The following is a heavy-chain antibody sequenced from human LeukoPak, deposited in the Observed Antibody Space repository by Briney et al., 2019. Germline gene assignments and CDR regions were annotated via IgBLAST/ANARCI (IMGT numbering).Heavy chain of an antibody. V-gene: IGHV3-23*01. CDR3: AKMGGPHIVVVVAATPRYYYGMDV. Sequence: GGSLRLSCAASGFTFSSPHMTWVRQAPGKGLEWVSAISSSGGSTYYADSVKGRFTVSRDNSKNMLYLQMNSLRVEDTAVYYCAKMGGPHIVVVVAATPRYYYGMDVWGQGTTVTVSS. CDR2: ISSSGGST. J-gene: IGHJ6*02. D-gene: IGHD2-15*01. CDR1: GFTFSSPH.